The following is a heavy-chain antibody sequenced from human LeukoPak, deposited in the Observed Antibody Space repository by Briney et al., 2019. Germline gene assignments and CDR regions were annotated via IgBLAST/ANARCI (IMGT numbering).Heavy chain of an antibody. V-gene: IGHV4-39*01. CDR1: GGSISSSSYY. D-gene: IGHD4/OR15-4a*01. Sequence: PSETLSLTCTVSGGSISSSSYYWGWIRQPPGKGLEWIGSIYYSGSTYYNPSLKSRVTISVDTSKNQFSLKLSSVPAANTAVYYCARHGADTGDYYYYMDVWGKGTTVTISS. CDR3: ARHGADTGDYYYYMDV. CDR2: IYYSGST. J-gene: IGHJ6*03.